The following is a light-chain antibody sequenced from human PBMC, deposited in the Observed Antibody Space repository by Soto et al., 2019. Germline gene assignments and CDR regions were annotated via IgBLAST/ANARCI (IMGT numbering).Light chain of an antibody. CDR2: GAS. CDR3: HQYDGWPRT. CDR1: QSVSSN. J-gene: IGKJ4*01. Sequence: EIVMTQSPATLSVSPGERATLSCRASQSVSSNLAWYQQKPGQAPRLLVFGASTRATGIPARFSGSGSGTEFTLTISSLQSEDFVFYYCHQYDGWPRTFGGGTKVEIK. V-gene: IGKV3D-15*01.